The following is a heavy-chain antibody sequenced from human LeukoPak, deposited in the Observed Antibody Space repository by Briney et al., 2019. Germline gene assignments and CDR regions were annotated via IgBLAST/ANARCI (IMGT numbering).Heavy chain of an antibody. Sequence: PSETLSLICTVSGGSISSYYWSWIRQPPGKGLEWIGYIYYSGSTTYNPSLKSRVTISVDTSKNQFSLKLSSVTAADTAVYYCARHGAAAGHYYYYGMDVWGQGTTVTVSS. D-gene: IGHD6-13*01. CDR3: ARHGAAAGHYYYYGMDV. V-gene: IGHV4-59*08. CDR1: GGSISSYY. CDR2: IYYSGST. J-gene: IGHJ6*02.